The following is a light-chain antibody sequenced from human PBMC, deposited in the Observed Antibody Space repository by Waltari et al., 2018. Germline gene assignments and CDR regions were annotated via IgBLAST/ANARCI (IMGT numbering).Light chain of an antibody. J-gene: IGKJ3*01. CDR1: QPITNY. Sequence: DIQLTQSPPSLSASVGDRVTITCRASQPITNYLNWYQQKPGKAPKLLTHDASKLETGVASRFSGSQSGTLFTLTISSLQPEDIGTYYCQRYDNLPVFAFGPGTKVEI. CDR3: QRYDNLPVFA. V-gene: IGKV1-33*01. CDR2: DAS.